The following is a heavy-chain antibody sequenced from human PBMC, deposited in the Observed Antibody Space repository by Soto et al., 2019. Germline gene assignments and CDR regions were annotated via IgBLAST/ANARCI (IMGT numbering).Heavy chain of an antibody. V-gene: IGHV3-21*01. CDR1: GFVFSSYS. D-gene: IGHD2-21*01. J-gene: IGHJ6*02. Sequence: EVILVESGGGLVKPGGSLRLSCANSGFVFSSYSMNWVRQAPGKGLEWVSSISASGSYTFHADSVKGRFTISRDNANNLLYLQMSSLRADDTAVYCCAREVIEVTNGMDVWGQGTTVTVSS. CDR2: ISASGSYT. CDR3: AREVIEVTNGMDV.